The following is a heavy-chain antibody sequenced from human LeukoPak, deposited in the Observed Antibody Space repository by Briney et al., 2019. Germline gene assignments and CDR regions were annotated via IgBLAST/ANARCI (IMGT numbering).Heavy chain of an antibody. CDR2: INPNSGGT. J-gene: IGHJ6*03. CDR3: ARGGGYCSSTSCYASRSVGYYYYMDV. Sequence: ASVKVSCKASGYTFTGYYMHWVRQAPGQGLEWMGWINPNSGGTNYAQKFQGRVTMTRDTSISTAYMELSRLRSDDTAVYYCARGGGYCSSTSCYASRSVGYYYYMDVWGKGTTVTVSS. V-gene: IGHV1-2*02. CDR1: GYTFTGYY. D-gene: IGHD2-2*03.